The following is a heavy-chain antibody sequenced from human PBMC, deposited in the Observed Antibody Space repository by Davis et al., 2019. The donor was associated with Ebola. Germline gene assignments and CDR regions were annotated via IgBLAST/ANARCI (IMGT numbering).Heavy chain of an antibody. Sequence: PGGSLRLSCAASGFTFNNYAMHWVRQAPGQGLEWVALISSDDSDERYADSVTGRFNTTRDNAKHTVYLQMSGLRVEDAALYYCVRDKYCSGGSCQALFFDFWGQGTLVTVST. D-gene: IGHD2-15*01. CDR1: GFTFNNYA. J-gene: IGHJ4*02. CDR3: VRDKYCSGGSCQALFFDF. CDR2: ISSDDSDE. V-gene: IGHV3-30*04.